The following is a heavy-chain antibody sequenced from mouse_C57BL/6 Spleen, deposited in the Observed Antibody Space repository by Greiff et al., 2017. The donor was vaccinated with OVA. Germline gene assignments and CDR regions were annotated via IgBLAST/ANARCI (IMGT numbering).Heavy chain of an antibody. D-gene: IGHD3-1*01. J-gene: IGHJ1*03. CDR3: ARESGGYFDV. V-gene: IGHV1-18*01. CDR2: INPNNGGT. CDR1: GYTFTDYN. Sequence: VQLKQSGPELVKPGASVKIPCKASGYTFTDYNMDWVKQSHGKSLEWIGVINPNNGGTIYNQKFKGKATLTVDKSSSTAYMELRSLTSEDTAVYYCARESGGYFDVWGTGTTVTVSS.